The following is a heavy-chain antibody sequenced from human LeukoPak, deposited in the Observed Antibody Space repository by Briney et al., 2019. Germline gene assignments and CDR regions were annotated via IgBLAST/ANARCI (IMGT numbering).Heavy chain of an antibody. Sequence: RGSLRLSCAASGFTFSSYGMHWVRQAPGKGLEWVAVIWYDGSNKYYADSVKGRFTISRGNSKNTLYLQMNSLRAEDTAVYYCARGLFGSGYYYYFDYWGQGTLVTVSS. CDR2: IWYDGSNK. J-gene: IGHJ4*02. D-gene: IGHD3-22*01. CDR3: ARGLFGSGYYYYFDY. V-gene: IGHV3-33*01. CDR1: GFTFSSYG.